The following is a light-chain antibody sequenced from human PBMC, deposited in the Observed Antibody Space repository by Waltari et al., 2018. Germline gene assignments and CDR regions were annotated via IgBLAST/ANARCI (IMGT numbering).Light chain of an antibody. CDR3: QSYDSSLSAWV. CDR2: GNS. CDR1: SSNIGAGYD. J-gene: IGLJ3*02. Sequence: QSVLTQPPSVSGAPGQRVTIPCTGSSSNIGAGYDVHWYQQLPGTAPKPLIYGNSNRPSGVPDRFSGSKSGTSASLAITGLQAEDEADYYCQSYDSSLSAWVFGGGTKLTVL. V-gene: IGLV1-40*01.